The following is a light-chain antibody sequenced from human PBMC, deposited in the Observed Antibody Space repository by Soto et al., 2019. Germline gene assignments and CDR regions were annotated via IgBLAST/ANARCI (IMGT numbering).Light chain of an antibody. J-gene: IGLJ1*01. CDR1: SSDVGGYNY. CDR2: DVS. CDR3: CSYAGSSTPLI. V-gene: IGLV2-14*03. Sequence: QSALTQPASVSGSPGQSINISCTGTSSDVGGYNYVSWYQHHPGKAPKLIIYDVSNRPSGVSNRFSGSKSGNTASLTISGLQAEDEADYYCCSYAGSSTPLIFGTGTKVTVL.